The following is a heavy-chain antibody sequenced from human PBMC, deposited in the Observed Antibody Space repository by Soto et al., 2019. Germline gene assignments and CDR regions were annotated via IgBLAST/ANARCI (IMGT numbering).Heavy chain of an antibody. D-gene: IGHD2-8*02. V-gene: IGHV3-30-3*01. CDR2: LSYDGSAK. CDR3: GRDWGRGGVSYFWSVGL. Sequence: QEQLVESGGGVVQPGRSLSLSCAGAGFSLHTYAMYWVRQAPGKGMEWFALLSYDGSAKYYADSVKGRFTISRDNSKNTLDVHMISLEREATDVYDCGRDWGRGGVSYFWSVGLRGRGDLVSVSS. CDR1: GFSLHTYA. J-gene: IGHJ2*01.